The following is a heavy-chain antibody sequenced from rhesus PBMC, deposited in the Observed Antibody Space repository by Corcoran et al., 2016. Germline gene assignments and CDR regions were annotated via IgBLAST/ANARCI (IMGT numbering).Heavy chain of an antibody. CDR1: GGSISSSY. V-gene: IGHV4-169*01. Sequence: QLQLQESGPGLVKPSETLSVTCVVSGGSISSSYWSWIRQAPGKGLEWIGYIYGSGSSTNYNPSLKSRVTLSVDTSKNQFSLKLSSVTAADTAVYYCARREYSSWSGYYGLDSWGQGVVVTVSS. CDR2: IYGSGSST. CDR3: ARREYSSWSGYYGLDS. J-gene: IGHJ6*01. D-gene: IGHD6-13*01.